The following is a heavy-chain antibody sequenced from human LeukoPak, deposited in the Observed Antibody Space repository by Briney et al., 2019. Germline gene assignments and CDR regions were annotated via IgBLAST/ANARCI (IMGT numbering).Heavy chain of an antibody. CDR3: AKGSYYDSSGSFYFDY. CDR2: IYSGGST. CDR1: GFTVSSNY. V-gene: IGHV3-53*01. Sequence: PGGSLRLSWAASGFTVSSNYMTWVRQAPGKGLEWVSIIYSGGSTSYADSVKGRFTISRDNSKNTLYVQVNSLGTEDTAAYYCAKGSYYDSSGSFYFDYWGQGTLVTVSS. D-gene: IGHD3-22*01. J-gene: IGHJ4*02.